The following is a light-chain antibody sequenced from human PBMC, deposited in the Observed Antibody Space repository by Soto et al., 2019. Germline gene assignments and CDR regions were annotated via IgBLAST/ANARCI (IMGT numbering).Light chain of an antibody. J-gene: IGLJ1*01. CDR2: EVS. CDR3: RSYAGSSTSLYV. CDR1: SSDVGSYNL. Sequence: QSALTQPASVSGSPGQSITISCTGTSSDVGSYNLVSWYQQHPGKAPKLMIYEVSKRPSGVSNRFSGSKSGNTASLTISGLQAEDEADYYCRSYAGSSTSLYVFGTGTKLTVL. V-gene: IGLV2-23*02.